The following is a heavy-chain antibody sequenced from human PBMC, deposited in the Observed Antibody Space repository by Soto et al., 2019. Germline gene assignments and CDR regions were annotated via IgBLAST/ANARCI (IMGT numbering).Heavy chain of an antibody. D-gene: IGHD6-19*01. Sequence: EVQLVESGGGLVQPGGSLRLSCAASGFTFSSYAMHWVRQAPGKGLEYVSAISSNGSSTYYANSVKGRFTISRDNSKNTLYLQMGSLRAEDMAVYYCAREGQWQTGFDLWGRGTLVTVSS. CDR2: ISSNGSST. CDR3: AREGQWQTGFDL. V-gene: IGHV3-64*01. CDR1: GFTFSSYA. J-gene: IGHJ2*01.